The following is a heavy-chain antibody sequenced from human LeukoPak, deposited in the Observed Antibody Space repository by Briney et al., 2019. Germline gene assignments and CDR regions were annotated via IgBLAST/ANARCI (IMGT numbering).Heavy chain of an antibody. CDR2: INPNSGGT. J-gene: IGHJ4*02. CDR1: GYTFTSYY. D-gene: IGHD6-13*01. Sequence: ASVKVSCKASGYTFTSYYINWVRQAPGQGLEWMGWINPNSGGTNYAQKFQGRVTMTRDTSISTAYMELSRLRSDDTAVYYCARGRSIAAAGTVGYWGQGTLVTVSS. V-gene: IGHV1-2*02. CDR3: ARGRSIAAAGTVGY.